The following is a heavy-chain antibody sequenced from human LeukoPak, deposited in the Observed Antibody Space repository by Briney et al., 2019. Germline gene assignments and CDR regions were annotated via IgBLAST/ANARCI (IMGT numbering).Heavy chain of an antibody. J-gene: IGHJ5*01. D-gene: IGHD2-2*01. CDR2: INWNGGST. CDR3: ATLGYCSSVSCSRAWFDY. V-gene: IGHV3-20*04. Sequence: GGSLRLSCAASGFTFDDYGMSWVRQAPGKGLEWVSGINWNGGSTGYADSVKGRFTISRDNAKNSLSLQMNSLRAEDSAVYYCATLGYCSSVSCSRAWFDYWGQGTLVTVSS. CDR1: GFTFDDYG.